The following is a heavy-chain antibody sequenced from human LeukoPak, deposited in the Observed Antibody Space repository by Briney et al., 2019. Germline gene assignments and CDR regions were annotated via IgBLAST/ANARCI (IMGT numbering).Heavy chain of an antibody. J-gene: IGHJ4*02. V-gene: IGHV5-51*01. Sequence: GESLKISCKGSGYSFTNYWIGWVLQMPGKGLEWMGIIYPGDSDTRYSPSFQGQVTISADKSISTAYLQWSSLKASDTAMYYCARSRNMPLFGYWGQGTLVTVSS. CDR1: GYSFTNYW. CDR2: IYPGDSDT. CDR3: ARSRNMPLFGY. D-gene: IGHD2-2*01.